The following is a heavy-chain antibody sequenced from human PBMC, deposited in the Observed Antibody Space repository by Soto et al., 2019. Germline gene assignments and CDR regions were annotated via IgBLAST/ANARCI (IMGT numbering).Heavy chain of an antibody. CDR3: ARLVLEYSGYGL. Sequence: GASVKVSCKASGGTFSSYTISWVRQAPGQGLEWMGRIIPILGIANYAQKFQGRVTITADKSTGTAYMELSSLRSEDTAVYYCARLVLEYSGYGLWGQGTLVTVSS. J-gene: IGHJ4*02. V-gene: IGHV1-69*02. CDR2: IIPILGIA. CDR1: GGTFSSYT. D-gene: IGHD5-12*01.